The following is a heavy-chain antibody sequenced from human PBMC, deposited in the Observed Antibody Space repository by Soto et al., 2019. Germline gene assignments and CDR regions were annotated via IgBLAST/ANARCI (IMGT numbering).Heavy chain of an antibody. V-gene: IGHV4-38-2*02. D-gene: IGHD6-6*01. J-gene: IGHJ4*02. Sequence: PSETLSLTCTVSGASITGGYYWGWIRQPPGKGLEWIGSIYHSGSTYYNPSLKSRVTISVDTSKNQFSLKLSSVTAADTAVYYCARGGKAAPSSMTFDYWGQGTLVTVSS. CDR3: ARGGKAAPSSMTFDY. CDR2: IYHSGST. CDR1: GASITGGYY.